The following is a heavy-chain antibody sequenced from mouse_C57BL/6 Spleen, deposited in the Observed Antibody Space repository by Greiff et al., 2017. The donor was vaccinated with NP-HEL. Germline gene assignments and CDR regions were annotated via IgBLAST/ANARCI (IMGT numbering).Heavy chain of an antibody. Sequence: VQLKESGPELVKPGASVKISCKASGYSFTGYYMNWVKQSPEKSLEWIGEINPSTGGTTYNQKFKAKATLTVDKSSSTAYMQLKSLTSEDSAVYYCARESITTVVARYAMDYWGQGTSVTVSS. V-gene: IGHV1-42*01. CDR3: ARESITTVVARYAMDY. CDR1: GYSFTGYY. CDR2: INPSTGGT. D-gene: IGHD1-1*01. J-gene: IGHJ4*01.